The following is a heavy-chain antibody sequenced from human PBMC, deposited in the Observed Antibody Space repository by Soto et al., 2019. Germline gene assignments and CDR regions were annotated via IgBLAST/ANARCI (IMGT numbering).Heavy chain of an antibody. Sequence: ASVKVSCKASGYTFTSYGISWVRQAPGQGLEWMGWISAYNGNTNYAQKLQGRVTMTTDTSTSTAYMELRSLRSDDTAVYYCARRMVDTAMEERYYYYYAMDVWGQGTTVTVSS. CDR2: ISAYNGNT. D-gene: IGHD5-18*01. CDR3: ARRMVDTAMEERYYYYYAMDV. V-gene: IGHV1-18*01. CDR1: GYTFTSYG. J-gene: IGHJ6*02.